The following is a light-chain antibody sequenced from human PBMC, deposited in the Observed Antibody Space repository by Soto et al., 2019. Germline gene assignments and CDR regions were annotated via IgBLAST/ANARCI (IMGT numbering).Light chain of an antibody. Sequence: QAVVTQPPSASGTPGQRVIISCSGRRSNIGSNYVYWFQHLPGTAPKLLIYANDQRPSGVPDRFSGSKSGTSASLAISGLRSEDEADYYCAAWDDSLGGSWVFGGGTKLTVL. V-gene: IGLV1-47*02. CDR2: AND. CDR1: RSNIGSNY. CDR3: AAWDDSLGGSWV. J-gene: IGLJ3*02.